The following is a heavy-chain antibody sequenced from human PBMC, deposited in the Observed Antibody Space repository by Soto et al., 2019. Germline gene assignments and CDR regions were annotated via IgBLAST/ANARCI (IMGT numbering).Heavy chain of an antibody. J-gene: IGHJ4*02. CDR3: ARGRLGLMGSVY. V-gene: IGHV1-8*01. D-gene: IGHD1-26*01. CDR2: MNPNSGNT. Sequence: ASVKVSCKASGYTFTSYDINWVRQATGQGLEWMGWMNPNSGNTGYAQKFQGRVTMTRNTSISTAYMELSSLRSEDTAVYYCARGRLGLMGSVYWGQGTLVTVSS. CDR1: GYTFTSYD.